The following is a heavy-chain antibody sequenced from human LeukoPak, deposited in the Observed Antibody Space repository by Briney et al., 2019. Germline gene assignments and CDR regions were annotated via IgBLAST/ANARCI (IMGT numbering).Heavy chain of an antibody. D-gene: IGHD3-22*01. CDR3: AREPLTLLPVY. CDR1: GGSISRSSYY. J-gene: IGHJ4*02. V-gene: IGHV4-39*02. CDR2: IYYSGST. Sequence: PSETLSLTCTVSGGSISRSSYYWGWIRQPPGKGLEWIGSIYYSGSTYYNPSLKSRLTISVDTSKNQFPLKLSSVTAADTAVYSCAREPLTLLPVYWGQGTLVTV.